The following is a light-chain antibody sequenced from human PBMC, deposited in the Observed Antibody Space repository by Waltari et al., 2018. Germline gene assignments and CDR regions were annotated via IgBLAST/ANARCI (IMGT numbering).Light chain of an antibody. CDR2: SND. J-gene: IGLJ2*01. CDR3: AAWDDSLNGVV. Sequence: QSVLTQPPSASGTPGQRVTIPCSGSSSNIGSNTVNWYQQLPGPAPKLLIYSNDQRPSGVPDRFSGSKSGTSASLAISGLQSEDEAEYYCAAWDDSLNGVVFGGGTKLTVL. CDR1: SSNIGSNT. V-gene: IGLV1-44*01.